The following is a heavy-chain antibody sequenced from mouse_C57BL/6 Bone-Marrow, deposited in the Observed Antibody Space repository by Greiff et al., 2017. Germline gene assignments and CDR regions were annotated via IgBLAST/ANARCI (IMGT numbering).Heavy chain of an antibody. D-gene: IGHD2-5*01. J-gene: IGHJ4*01. CDR1: GFTFSSYG. CDR3: ARFYYSNFYYAMDY. V-gene: IGHV5-6*01. CDR2: ISSGGSYT. Sequence: EVKLQESGGDLVKPGGSLKLSCAASGFTFSSYGMSWVRQTPDKRLEWVATISSGGSYTDYPDSVKGRFTISRDNAKNTLYLQMSSLKSEDTAMYYCARFYYSNFYYAMDYWGQGTSVTVSS.